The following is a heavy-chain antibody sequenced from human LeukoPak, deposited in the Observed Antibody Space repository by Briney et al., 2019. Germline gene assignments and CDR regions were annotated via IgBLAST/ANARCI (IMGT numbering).Heavy chain of an antibody. CDR2: IDANNGDT. V-gene: IGHV1-2*02. D-gene: IGHD4-11*01. CDR1: GYTFRGNY. J-gene: IGHJ4*02. CDR3: ARDPSSVTLYFFDY. Sequence: ASVKISCKASGYTFRGNYIHWLRQAPGQGLEWMGWIDANNGDTKSAQKFQGRVTMSRDTSISTAYMDLSSLSPDDAAVYYCARDPSSVTLYFFDYWGQGTLVTVSS.